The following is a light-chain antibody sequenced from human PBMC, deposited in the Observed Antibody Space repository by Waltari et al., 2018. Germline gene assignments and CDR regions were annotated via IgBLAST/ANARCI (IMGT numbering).Light chain of an antibody. V-gene: IGLV2-8*01. CDR3: SSYAGTDVV. Sequence: QSALTQPPSASGSPGQSVTISCTGTSSDVGGYNYVSWYQQHPGKAPKLMSYEVSKRPSGVPDRFSGSKSGTTASLTVSGLQAEDEADYYCSSYAGTDVVFGGGTKLTVL. CDR1: SSDVGGYNY. CDR2: EVS. J-gene: IGLJ2*01.